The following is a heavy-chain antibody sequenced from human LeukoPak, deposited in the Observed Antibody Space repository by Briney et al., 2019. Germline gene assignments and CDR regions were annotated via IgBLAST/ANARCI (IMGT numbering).Heavy chain of an antibody. D-gene: IGHD3-22*01. V-gene: IGHV1-69*02. CDR3: ARVDQYYYDSSGYYSQSDDAFDI. CDR1: GDTFIPYT. Sequence: SVKVSCKASGDTFIPYTFSWVRQAPGQGLEWMGRIIPILGIANYAQKFQGRVTITADKSTSTAYMELSSLRSEDTVVYYCARVDQYYYDSSGYYSQSDDAFDIWGQGTMVTVSS. J-gene: IGHJ3*02. CDR2: IIPILGIA.